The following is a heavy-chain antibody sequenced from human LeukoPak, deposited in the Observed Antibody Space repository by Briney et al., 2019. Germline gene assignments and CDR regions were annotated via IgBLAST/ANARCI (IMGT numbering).Heavy chain of an antibody. D-gene: IGHD5-12*01. Sequence: GASVKVSCKASGYTFTDYYMEWVRQAPGKGLEWMGGFDPEDGETIYAQKFQGRVTMTEDTSTDTAYMEPSSLRSEDTAVYYCATQDQGVATINLGKLHYYYGMDVWGQGTTITVSS. CDR3: ATQDQGVATINLGKLHYYYGMDV. CDR1: GYTFTDYY. V-gene: IGHV1-24*01. J-gene: IGHJ6*02. CDR2: FDPEDGET.